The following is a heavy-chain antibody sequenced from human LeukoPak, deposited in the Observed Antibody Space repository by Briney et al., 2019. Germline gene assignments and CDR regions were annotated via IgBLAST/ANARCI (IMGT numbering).Heavy chain of an antibody. CDR3: ARDKRQGIVGSTKSYFDY. CDR1: GFTFSSYE. J-gene: IGHJ4*02. Sequence: GGSLRLSCAASGFTFSSYEMNWVRQAPGKGLEWVSYISSSGSTIYHADSVKGRFTISRDNAKNSLYLQMNSLRAEDTAVYYCARDKRQGIVGSTKSYFDYWGQGTLVTVSS. CDR2: ISSSGSTI. D-gene: IGHD1-26*01. V-gene: IGHV3-48*03.